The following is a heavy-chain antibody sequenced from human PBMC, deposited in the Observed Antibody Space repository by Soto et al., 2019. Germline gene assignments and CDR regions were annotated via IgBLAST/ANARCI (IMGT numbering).Heavy chain of an antibody. CDR2: IIPVFGTT. Sequence: QVQLVQSGAEVKKPGSSVRVSCKASGGTLNSYTISWVRQAPGQGREWMGGIIPVFGTTDYAQKFQSRVTITAGQSTGTAYLDLXSLRSEDPAIYYCSISNSYGRGDFWGQGXLVTVSS. J-gene: IGHJ4*02. CDR3: SISNSYGRGDF. V-gene: IGHV1-69*01. CDR1: GGTLNSYT. D-gene: IGHD4-17*01.